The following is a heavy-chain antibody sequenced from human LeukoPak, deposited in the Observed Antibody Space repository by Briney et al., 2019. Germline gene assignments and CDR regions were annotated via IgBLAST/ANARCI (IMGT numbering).Heavy chain of an antibody. Sequence: PGRSLRLSCAASGFTFSNYGIHWVRQAPGKGLEWVALITYDGYYKYYADSVKGRFTIFRDNSKNMYLQMNSLRAEDTAVYYCAKDLISMVRGSPMEVWGQGTTVTVSS. CDR2: ITYDGYYK. D-gene: IGHD3-10*01. V-gene: IGHV3-30*18. CDR1: GFTFSNYG. CDR3: AKDLISMVRGSPMEV. J-gene: IGHJ6*02.